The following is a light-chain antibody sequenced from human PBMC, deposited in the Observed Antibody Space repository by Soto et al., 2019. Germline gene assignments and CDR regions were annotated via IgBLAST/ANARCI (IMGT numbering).Light chain of an antibody. CDR3: SSYTSSMTNV. J-gene: IGLJ1*01. V-gene: IGLV2-14*03. Sequence: QSVLTQPASVSGSPGQSITISCPGTRVDVGGYNSVSWYRHHPGKAPKLLLYDVGDRPSGVSYRFSGSKSGNTASLTISGLQAADEADYFCSSYTSSMTNVFGSGTKVTVL. CDR2: DVG. CDR1: RVDVGGYNS.